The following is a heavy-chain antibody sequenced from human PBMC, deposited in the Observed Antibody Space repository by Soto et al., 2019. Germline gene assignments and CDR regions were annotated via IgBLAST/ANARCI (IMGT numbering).Heavy chain of an antibody. CDR3: ARWDVDTAMVNAFDI. J-gene: IGHJ3*02. V-gene: IGHV4-31*03. D-gene: IGHD5-18*01. CDR2: IYYSGST. Sequence: SETLSFTCTVSGGSISSGGYYWSWIRQHPGKGLQWIGYIYYSGSTYYNPSLKSRVTISVDTSKNQFSLKLSSVTAADTAVYYCARWDVDTAMVNAFDIWGQGTMVTVSS. CDR1: GGSISSGGYY.